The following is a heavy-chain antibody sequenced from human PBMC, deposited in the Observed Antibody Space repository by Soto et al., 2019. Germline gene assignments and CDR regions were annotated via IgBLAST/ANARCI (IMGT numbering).Heavy chain of an antibody. V-gene: IGHV6-1*01. CDR2: TYYRSKWYN. Sequence: SQTLSLTCAISGDSVSSNSAAWNWIRQSPSRGLEWLGRTYYRSKWYNDYAVSVKSRITIYPDTSKNPFSLQLNSVTAEDTAVYYCAKDIYGNSLRSYSGNLDYWGHGTLVTVSS. J-gene: IGHJ4*01. CDR1: GDSVSSNSAA. CDR3: AKDIYGNSLRSYSGNLDY. D-gene: IGHD2-15*01.